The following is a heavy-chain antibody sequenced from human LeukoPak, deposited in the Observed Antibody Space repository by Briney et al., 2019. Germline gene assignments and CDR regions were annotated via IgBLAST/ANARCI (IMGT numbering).Heavy chain of an antibody. D-gene: IGHD4-17*01. J-gene: IGHJ4*02. CDR2: FDPEDGET. Sequence: ASVKVSCKVSGYTLTELSMHWVRPAPGKGLDWMGGFDPEDGETIYAQKFQGRVTMTEDTSTDTAYMELSSLRSEDTAVYYCATDFSTVTTPLVRYWGQGTLVTVSS. CDR3: ATDFSTVTTPLVRY. CDR1: GYTLTELS. V-gene: IGHV1-24*01.